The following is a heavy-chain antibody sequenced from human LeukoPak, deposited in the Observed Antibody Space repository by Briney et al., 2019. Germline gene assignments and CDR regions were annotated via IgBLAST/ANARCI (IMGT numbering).Heavy chain of an antibody. CDR3: ARGRFNYGWGMDV. Sequence: PGGSLRLSCAASGFTFSSYWMHWVRQAPGKGLVWVSRINSDGSSTSYADSVKGRFTISRDNAENSVYLQMNSLRDEDTAVYYCARGRFNYGWGMDVWGQGTTVIVSS. CDR2: INSDGSST. J-gene: IGHJ6*02. V-gene: IGHV3-74*01. CDR1: GFTFSSYW. D-gene: IGHD5-18*01.